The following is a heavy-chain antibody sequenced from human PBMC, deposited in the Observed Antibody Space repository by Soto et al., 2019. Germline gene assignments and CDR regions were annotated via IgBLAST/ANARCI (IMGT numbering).Heavy chain of an antibody. CDR3: ARAGRGVPPDELLWFGEPPNWFDP. CDR1: GGSISSSSYY. J-gene: IGHJ5*02. CDR2: IYYSGST. V-gene: IGHV4-39*01. D-gene: IGHD3-10*01. Sequence: QLQLQESGPGLVKPSETLSLTCTVSGGSISSSSYYWGWIRQPPGKGLEWIGRIYYSGSTYYNPSRKSRLTIAVDTSKHQFSLKLSSVTAADTAVYYCARAGRGVPPDELLWFGEPPNWFDPWGQGTLVTVSS.